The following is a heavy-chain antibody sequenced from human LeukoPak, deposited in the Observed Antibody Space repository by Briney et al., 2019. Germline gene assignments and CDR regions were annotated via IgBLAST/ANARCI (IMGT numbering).Heavy chain of an antibody. CDR1: GGSISGYY. V-gene: IGHV4-4*07. CDR2: ISNSGST. CDR3: ARDGVPVARKAYYYYSMDV. D-gene: IGHD6-19*01. J-gene: IGHJ6*03. Sequence: SETLSLTCTLSGGSISGYYWSWIRLSAGKGLEWIGRISNSGSTNCNPSLKSRVSLSVDTSKNQFSLKLTSVTAADTAIYYCARDGVPVARKAYYYYSMDVWGKGATVTVS.